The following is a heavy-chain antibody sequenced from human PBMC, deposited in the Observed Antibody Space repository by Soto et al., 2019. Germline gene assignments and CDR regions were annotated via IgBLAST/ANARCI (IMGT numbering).Heavy chain of an antibody. D-gene: IGHD2-15*01. CDR3: ARVLVPTECGMGSGGSCYYYYYYMDV. Sequence: SETLSLTCAVYGGSFSGYYWSWIRQPPGKGLEWIGEINHSGSTNYNPSLKSRVTISVDTSKNQFSLKLSSVTAADTAVYYCARVLVPTECGMGSGGSCYYYYYYMDVWGKGTTVTVSS. CDR1: GGSFSGYY. CDR2: INHSGST. J-gene: IGHJ6*03. V-gene: IGHV4-34*01.